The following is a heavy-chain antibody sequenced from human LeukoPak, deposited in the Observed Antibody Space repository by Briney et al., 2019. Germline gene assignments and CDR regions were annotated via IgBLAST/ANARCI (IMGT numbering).Heavy chain of an antibody. V-gene: IGHV3-73*01. CDR3: TRWILGYCSGGSCYDWFDP. CDR1: GFTFSGSA. D-gene: IGHD2-15*01. CDR2: IRSKANSYAT. J-gene: IGHJ5*02. Sequence: PGGSLRLSCAASGFTFSGSAMHWVRQASGKGLEWVGRIRSKANSYATAYAASVKGRFTISRDDSKNTAYLQMNSLKTEDTAVYYCTRWILGYCSGGSCYDWFDPWGQGTLVTVSS.